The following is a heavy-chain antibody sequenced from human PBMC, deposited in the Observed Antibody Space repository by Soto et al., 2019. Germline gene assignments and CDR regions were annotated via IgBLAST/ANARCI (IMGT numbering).Heavy chain of an antibody. CDR1: GYTFPNYG. D-gene: IGHD6-19*01. CDR3: ARDQSSGWYGKVSGMDV. V-gene: IGHV1-18*01. CDR2: ISSYSGST. J-gene: IGHJ6*02. Sequence: ASVKVSCKASGYTFPNYGISWVRQAPGQGLEWMGWISSYSGSTYYAQKFQGRVTMTLEPSTSTTYMELRSLKSDDTAVYYCARDQSSGWYGKVSGMDVWSQGTTVTVSS.